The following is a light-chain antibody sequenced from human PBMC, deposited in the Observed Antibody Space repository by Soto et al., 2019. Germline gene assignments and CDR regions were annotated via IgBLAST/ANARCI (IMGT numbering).Light chain of an antibody. Sequence: EIVMTQSPATLSVSPGERATLSCRASQSVSTNLAWYQQKPGQVPSLLIYGASTRATGVPDRFSGSGSGTDFTLTISRLEPEDFAVYYCQQYGSSPQTFGQGTKVDIK. J-gene: IGKJ1*01. CDR3: QQYGSSPQT. CDR2: GAS. CDR1: QSVSTN. V-gene: IGKV3-20*01.